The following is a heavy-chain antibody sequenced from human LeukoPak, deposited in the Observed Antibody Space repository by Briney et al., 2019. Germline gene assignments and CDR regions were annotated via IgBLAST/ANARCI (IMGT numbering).Heavy chain of an antibody. CDR2: ISGSGGST. CDR3: ANWEGLRYYYGMDV. D-gene: IGHD1-26*01. V-gene: IGHV3-23*01. CDR1: GFTFSSCA. J-gene: IGHJ6*02. Sequence: LPGGSLRLSCAASGFTFSSCAMSWVRQAPGKGLEWVSAISGSGGSTYYADSVKGRFTISRDNSKNTLYLQMNSLRAEDTAVYYCANWEGLRYYYGMDVWGQGTTVTVSS.